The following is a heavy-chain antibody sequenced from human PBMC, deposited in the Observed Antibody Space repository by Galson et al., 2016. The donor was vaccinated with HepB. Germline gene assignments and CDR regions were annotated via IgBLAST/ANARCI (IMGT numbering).Heavy chain of an antibody. CDR1: GFTFGDYP. CDR3: TRDYDLDY. V-gene: IGHV3-49*04. D-gene: IGHD5-12*01. J-gene: IGHJ4*02. CDR2: IRSKAYGGTT. Sequence: SLRLSCASSGFTFGDYPMTWVRQAPGKGLEWVGFIRSKAYGGTTEYAASVKGRFTISRDNSKNIAYLQMDSLKIEDTAVYYCTRDYDLDYWVPGTLVTVSS.